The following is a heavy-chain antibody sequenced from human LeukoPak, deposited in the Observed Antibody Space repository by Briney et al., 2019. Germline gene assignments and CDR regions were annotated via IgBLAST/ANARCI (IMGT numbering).Heavy chain of an antibody. V-gene: IGHV4-61*02. CDR3: AREGYYDRSGYREY. CDR1: GVSISSGSYY. Sequence: SQTLSLTCTVSGVSISSGSYYWVWIRQPAGKGLEWIGRIYTSGSTNYNPSFKSRVTISVDTSKDQFSLKLSSVTAADTAVYYCAREGYYDRSGYREYWGQGTLVTVSS. D-gene: IGHD3-22*01. CDR2: IYTSGST. J-gene: IGHJ4*02.